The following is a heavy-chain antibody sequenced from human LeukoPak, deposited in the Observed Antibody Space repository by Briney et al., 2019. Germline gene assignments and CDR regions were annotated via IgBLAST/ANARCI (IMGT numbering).Heavy chain of an antibody. CDR2: TNAGNGNT. V-gene: IGHV1-3*01. D-gene: IGHD3-16*02. CDR3: AREDHIDYVWGSYRYAPYYYYGMDV. Sequence: ASVKVSCKASGYTFTSYAMHWVRQAPGQRLEWMGWTNAGNGNTKYSQKFQGRVTITRDTSASTAYMELSSLRSEDTAVYYCAREDHIDYVWGSYRYAPYYYYGMDVWGQGTTVTVSS. J-gene: IGHJ6*02. CDR1: GYTFTSYA.